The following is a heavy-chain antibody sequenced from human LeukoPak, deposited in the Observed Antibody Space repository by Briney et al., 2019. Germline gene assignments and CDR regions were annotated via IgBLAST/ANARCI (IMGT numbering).Heavy chain of an antibody. CDR2: INHNGNVN. V-gene: IGHV3-7*03. D-gene: IGHD3-16*01. CDR1: GFTFSSYW. J-gene: IGHJ6*02. CDR3: GGGGGLDV. Sequence: GGSLRLFCAASGFTFSSYWMNWARQAPGKGLEWVASINHNGNVNYYVDSVKGRFTISRDNAKNSLYLQMSNLRAEDTAVYFCGGGGGLDVWAKGPRSPSP.